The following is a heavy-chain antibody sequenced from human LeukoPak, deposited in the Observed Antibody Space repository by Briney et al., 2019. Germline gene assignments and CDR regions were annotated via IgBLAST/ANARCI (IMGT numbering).Heavy chain of an antibody. Sequence: VASVKVSCKASGYTFTSYYMHWVRQAPGQGLEWMGIINPSGGSTSYAQKFQGRVTMTRDTSTSTVYMELGSLRSEDTAVYYCARVGGRGCSSTSCPNWYFDLWGRGTLVTVSS. CDR1: GYTFTSYY. CDR3: ARVGGRGCSSTSCPNWYFDL. CDR2: INPSGGST. J-gene: IGHJ2*01. V-gene: IGHV1-46*01. D-gene: IGHD2-2*01.